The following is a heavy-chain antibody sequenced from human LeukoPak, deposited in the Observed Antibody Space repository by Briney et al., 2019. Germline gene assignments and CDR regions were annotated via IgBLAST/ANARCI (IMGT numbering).Heavy chain of an antibody. CDR2: IYTSGST. V-gene: IGHV4-4*07. J-gene: IGHJ4*02. D-gene: IGHD6-6*01. CDR3: VRNIGDRLDY. CDR1: GGSISSHY. Sequence: PSETLSLTCTVSGGSISSHYWTWIRQPAGKGLEWIGRIYTSGSTNYNPSLKSRVTMSVDTSKNQFSLHLNSVTPEDTALYYCVRNIGDRLDYWGQGTLVTVSS.